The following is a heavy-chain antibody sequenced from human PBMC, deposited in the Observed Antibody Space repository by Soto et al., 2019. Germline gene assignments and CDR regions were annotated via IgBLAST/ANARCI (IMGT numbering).Heavy chain of an antibody. J-gene: IGHJ6*02. CDR3: ARQYYDILTGYSRPYYYYGMDV. CDR1: EYTFSTYS. D-gene: IGHD3-9*01. Sequence: ASVKVSCKASEYTFSTYSLHWVRQAPGQGLEWMGIINPSGGSTSYAQKFQGRVTMTRDTSTSTVYMDLSSLRSEDTAVYYCARQYYDILTGYSRPYYYYGMDVWGQGTTVTVSS. CDR2: INPSGGST. V-gene: IGHV1-46*03.